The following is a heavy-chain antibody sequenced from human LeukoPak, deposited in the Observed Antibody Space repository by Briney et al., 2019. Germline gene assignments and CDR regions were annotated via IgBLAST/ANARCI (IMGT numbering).Heavy chain of an antibody. J-gene: IGHJ5*02. CDR2: TYYRSKWYN. D-gene: IGHD3-10*01. Sequence: SQTLSLTCAISGDSVSSNSAAWNWIRQSPSRGLEWLERTYYRSKWYNDYAVSVKSRITINPDTSKNQFSLQLNSVTPEDTAVYYCARDLWFGELLSNWFDPWGQGTLVTVSS. CDR3: ARDLWFGELLSNWFDP. CDR1: GDSVSSNSAA. V-gene: IGHV6-1*01.